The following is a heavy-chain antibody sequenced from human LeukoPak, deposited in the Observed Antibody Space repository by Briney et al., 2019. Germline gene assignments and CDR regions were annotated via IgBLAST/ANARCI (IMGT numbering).Heavy chain of an antibody. D-gene: IGHD6-19*01. CDR3: VSPSSVAGLNYFDY. CDR2: ISGNGGST. Sequence: GGSLRLSCAASGFIFSSYDMSWVRQAPEKGLEWVSLISGNGGSTYYADSVKGRFTISRDNSKSTLYLQMNSLRAEDTAVYYCVSPSSVAGLNYFDYWGQGALVTVSS. V-gene: IGHV3-23*01. CDR1: GFIFSSYD. J-gene: IGHJ4*02.